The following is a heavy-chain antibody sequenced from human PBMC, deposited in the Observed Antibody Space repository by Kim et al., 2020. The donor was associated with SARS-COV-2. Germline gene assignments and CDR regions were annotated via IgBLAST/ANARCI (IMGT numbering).Heavy chain of an antibody. J-gene: IGHJ6*01. CDR3: ARVGPLYSGSYYYGMDV. CDR1: GGSISTYY. D-gene: IGHD1-26*01. V-gene: IGHV4-59*01. Sequence: SETLSLTCTVSGGSISTYYWSWIRQPPGKGLEWIGYIYYSGSTNYNASLKSRVTISVDTSNNQFSLKLSSVTAADTAVYYCARVGPLYSGSYYYGMDVWGQGTTVTVSS. CDR2: IYYSGST.